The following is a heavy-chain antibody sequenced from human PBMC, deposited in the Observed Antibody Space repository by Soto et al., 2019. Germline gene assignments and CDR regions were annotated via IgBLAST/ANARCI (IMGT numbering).Heavy chain of an antibody. V-gene: IGHV3-23*01. D-gene: IGHD3-16*01. Sequence: EVQLLESGGGLVQPGGSLRLSCAASGFTFSSYAMSWVRQAPGKGLEWVSAISGSGGSTYYADSVKGRFTISRDNSKNALYLKMNSFRADDTAVYYCAKDLVTVTLSRWFDPWGQGTLVTVSS. J-gene: IGHJ5*02. CDR2: ISGSGGST. CDR3: AKDLVTVTLSRWFDP. CDR1: GFTFSSYA.